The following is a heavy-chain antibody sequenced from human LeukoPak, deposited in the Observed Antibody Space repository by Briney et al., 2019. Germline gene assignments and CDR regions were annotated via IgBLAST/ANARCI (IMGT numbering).Heavy chain of an antibody. V-gene: IGHV3-53*01. CDR3: AKVGTIETTEELNWFDP. J-gene: IGHJ5*02. D-gene: IGHD4-11*01. CDR2: IYSGGST. Sequence: GGSLRLSCAASGFTVSSNYMSWVRQAPGKGLEWVSLIYSGGSTSYADSVKGRFTFSRDNSKNTLSLQMSSLGADDTAVYYCAKVGTIETTEELNWFDPWGQGTLVTVSS. CDR1: GFTVSSNY.